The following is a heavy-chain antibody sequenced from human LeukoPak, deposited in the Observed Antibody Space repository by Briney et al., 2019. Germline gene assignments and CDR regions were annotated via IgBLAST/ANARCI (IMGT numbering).Heavy chain of an antibody. Sequence: ASVKVSCKTSGYPFTTWEINWVRQAAGQGLEWMGWVRPSGNTAYAQKFQDRVTMTRDTSISTAYMELSGLRSDDTAVYFCARGPRNDPWGQGTLVTVSS. V-gene: IGHV1-8*01. J-gene: IGHJ5*02. CDR3: ARGPRNDP. D-gene: IGHD1-14*01. CDR2: VRPSGNT. CDR1: GYPFTTWE.